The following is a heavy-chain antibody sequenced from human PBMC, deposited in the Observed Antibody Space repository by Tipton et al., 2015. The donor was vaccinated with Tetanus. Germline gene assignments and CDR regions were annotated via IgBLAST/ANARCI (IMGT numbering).Heavy chain of an antibody. CDR3: AKEGCSRCNGDSRFDI. D-gene: IGHD2-15*01. J-gene: IGHJ3*02. Sequence: SLRLSCAASGFNFRIYTMNWVRQAPGKGLEWLSYIIGSGKTMYYADSVNGRFTISKDSGENSVYLQMNRLKDEDTAVYYCAKEGCSRCNGDSRFDIWGQGTKVTVSS. CDR2: IIGSGKTM. V-gene: IGHV3-48*02. CDR1: GFNFRIYT.